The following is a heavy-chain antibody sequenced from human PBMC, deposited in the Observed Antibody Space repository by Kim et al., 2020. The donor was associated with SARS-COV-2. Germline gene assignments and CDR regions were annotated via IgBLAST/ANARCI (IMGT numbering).Heavy chain of an antibody. CDR2: INNGGNP. J-gene: IGHJ4*02. D-gene: IGHD6-19*01. CDR3: SKDHPRSGWPAFDS. CDR1: GFTFSSRA. V-gene: IGHV3-23*01. Sequence: GGSLRLSCVASGFTFSSRAMSWVRQTPEKGLEWVASINNGGNPYYADSVQGRFTVSRDITKATLYLQMNSLRAEDSALSYCSKDHPRSGWPAFDSWGQGTLVTVSS.